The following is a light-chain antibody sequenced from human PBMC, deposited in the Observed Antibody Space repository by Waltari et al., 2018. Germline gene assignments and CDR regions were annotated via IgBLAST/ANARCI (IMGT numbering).Light chain of an antibody. CDR1: QSISSY. Sequence: EIVLKQSPATLSLSPWDRATLSCRASQSISSYLAWYQQKPGQAPRLLIYDASTRATGIPARFSGSGSVTDFTLTISSLEPEDFAIYYCQQRSKSFTFGPGTKVDIK. J-gene: IGKJ3*01. V-gene: IGKV3-11*01. CDR3: QQRSKSFT. CDR2: DAS.